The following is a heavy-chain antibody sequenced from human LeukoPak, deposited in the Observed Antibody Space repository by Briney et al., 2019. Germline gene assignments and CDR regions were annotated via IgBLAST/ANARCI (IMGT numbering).Heavy chain of an antibody. CDR1: GYSISSGYC. V-gene: IGHV4-38-2*01. J-gene: IGHJ4*02. CDR2: IYHSGST. CDR3: ARHIPRIVVVPAAYGDY. Sequence: SETLSLTCAVSGYSISSGYCWGWIRQPPGKGLEWIGSIYHSGSTYYNPSLKSRVTISVDTSKNQFSLKLSSVTAADTAVYYCARHIPRIVVVPAAYGDYWGQGTLVTVSS. D-gene: IGHD2-2*01.